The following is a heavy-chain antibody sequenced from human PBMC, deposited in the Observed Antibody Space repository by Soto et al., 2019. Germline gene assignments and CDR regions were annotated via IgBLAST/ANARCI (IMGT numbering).Heavy chain of an antibody. Sequence: PSETLSLTCAVSGGSISSSNWWSWVRQPPGKGLEWIGEIYHSGSTNYNPSLKSRVTISVDKSKNQFSLKLSSVTAADTAVYYCARDRPYGSGSPFPGYYYYYGMDVWGQGTTVTVS. CDR2: IYHSGST. CDR3: ARDRPYGSGSPFPGYYYYYGMDV. V-gene: IGHV4-4*02. J-gene: IGHJ6*02. CDR1: GGSISSSNW. D-gene: IGHD3-10*01.